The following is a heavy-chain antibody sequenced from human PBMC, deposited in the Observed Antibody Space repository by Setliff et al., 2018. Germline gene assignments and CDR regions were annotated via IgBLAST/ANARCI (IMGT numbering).Heavy chain of an antibody. CDR3: ASRTTGPGGWFDY. CDR2: IDPSGTT. Sequence: SETLSLTCTVSGGSISSGSHYWTWIRQPTGKRLEWIGHIDPSGTTYYSPSLKSRVTISVDTSKNQFSLRLTSVTAADTAIYYCASRTTGPGGWFDYWGQGALVTVSS. D-gene: IGHD1-1*01. V-gene: IGHV4-61*09. J-gene: IGHJ5*01. CDR1: GGSISSGSHY.